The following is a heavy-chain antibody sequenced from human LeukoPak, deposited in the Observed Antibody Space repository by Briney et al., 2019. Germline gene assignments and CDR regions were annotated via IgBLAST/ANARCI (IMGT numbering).Heavy chain of an antibody. Sequence: GGSLRLSCAASGFTFSSYGMHWVRQAPGKGLEWVAVIWYDGSNEYYADSVKGRFTISRDNSKNTLYLQMNSLRAEDTAVYYCARADCSGGSCLFDPWGQGTLVTVSS. CDR1: GFTFSSYG. CDR3: ARADCSGGSCLFDP. D-gene: IGHD2-15*01. J-gene: IGHJ5*02. V-gene: IGHV3-33*01. CDR2: IWYDGSNE.